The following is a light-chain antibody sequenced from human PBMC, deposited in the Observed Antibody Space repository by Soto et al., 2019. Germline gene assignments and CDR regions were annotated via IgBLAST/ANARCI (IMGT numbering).Light chain of an antibody. CDR1: SSDVGTYNL. Sequence: QSAMTQPASVSGAPGQPISLSCSGTSSDVGTYNLVSWYQQHPGKAPKLLISEGGKRPSGVSDRFSGSKSGNTASLTISGLQAEDEADYYCCSFAAGNTYVFGTGTKVTVL. V-gene: IGLV2-23*01. J-gene: IGLJ1*01. CDR3: CSFAAGNTYV. CDR2: EGG.